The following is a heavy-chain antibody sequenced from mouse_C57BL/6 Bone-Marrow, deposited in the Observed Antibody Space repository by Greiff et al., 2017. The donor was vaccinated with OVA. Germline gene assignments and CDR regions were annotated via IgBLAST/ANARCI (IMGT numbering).Heavy chain of an antibody. CDR3: ASPDESAMDY. Sequence: EVQLQQSGPVLVKPGASVKMSCKASGYTFTDYYMNWVKQSHGKSLEWIGVINPYNGGTSYNQKFKGKATLTVDKSSSTAYMELNSLTSEDSAVYYCASPDESAMDYWGQGTSVTVSS. CDR2: INPYNGGT. CDR1: GYTFTDYY. J-gene: IGHJ4*01. V-gene: IGHV1-19*01.